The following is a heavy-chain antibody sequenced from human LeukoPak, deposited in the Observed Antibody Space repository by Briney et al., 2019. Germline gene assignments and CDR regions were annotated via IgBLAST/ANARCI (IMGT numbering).Heavy chain of an antibody. CDR3: ARLYDSSANWFDP. V-gene: IGHV4-34*01. Sequence: PSETLSLTCAVYGGSFSGYYWSWIRQPPGKGLEWIGEINHSGSTNYNPSLKSRVTISVDTSKNQFSLKLSSVTAADTAVYYCARLYDSSANWFDPWGQGTLVTVSS. J-gene: IGHJ5*02. D-gene: IGHD3-22*01. CDR2: INHSGST. CDR1: GGSFSGYY.